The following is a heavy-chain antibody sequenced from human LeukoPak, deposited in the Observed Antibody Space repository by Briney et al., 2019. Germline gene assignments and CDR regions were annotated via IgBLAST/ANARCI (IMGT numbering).Heavy chain of an antibody. J-gene: IGHJ4*02. Sequence: PGRSLRLSCAASGFTFRSYAMHWVREAPGKGLEWGAVISYDGSNKYYADSVKGRFTISRDNSKNTLYLQMNSLRAEDTAVYYCARDLIRDSGSYLGLDYWGQGTLVTASS. CDR1: GFTFRSYA. CDR3: ARDLIRDSGSYLGLDY. D-gene: IGHD1-26*01. V-gene: IGHV3-30-3*01. CDR2: ISYDGSNK.